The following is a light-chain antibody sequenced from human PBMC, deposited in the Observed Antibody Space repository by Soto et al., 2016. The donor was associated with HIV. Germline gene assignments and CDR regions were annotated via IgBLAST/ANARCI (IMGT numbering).Light chain of an antibody. CDR3: QAWDSNTHVV. CDR1: KLGDKY. V-gene: IGLV3-1*01. CDR2: QDT. Sequence: SYELTQPPSVSVSPGQTARITCSGDKLGDKYTCWYQQKPGQSPVLVIYQDTRRPSGIPERFSGSNSGNTATLTISGTQAMDEADYYCQAWDSNTHVVFGGGTKLTVL. J-gene: IGLJ2*01.